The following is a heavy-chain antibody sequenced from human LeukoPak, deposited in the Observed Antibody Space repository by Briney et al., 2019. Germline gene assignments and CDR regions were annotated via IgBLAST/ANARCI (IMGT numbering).Heavy chain of an antibody. CDR1: GFTFSSYA. CDR2: ISGSGGSP. J-gene: IGHJ4*01. CDR3: AKDQGYFDY. V-gene: IGHV3-23*01. Sequence: GGSLRLSCVASGFTFSSYAMSWVRQAPGKGLEWVSAISGSGGSPYYADSVKVRFTISRDNSKNTLYLQMNSLRAEDTAVYYCAKDQGYFDYWGQGTLVTVSS.